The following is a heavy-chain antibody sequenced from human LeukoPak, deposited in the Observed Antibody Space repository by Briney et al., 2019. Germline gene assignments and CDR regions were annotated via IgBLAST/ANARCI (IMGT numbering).Heavy chain of an antibody. V-gene: IGHV5-51*01. CDR3: ARKDGYYGSGSYYNPLDY. CDR1: GYSFTSYW. Sequence: GESLKISCKGSGYSFTSYWIAWVRQMPGKGLEWMGIIYPGDSDTKYSPSFQGQVTISADKSISTAYLQWSSLTASDTAIYYCARKDGYYGSGSYYNPLDYWGQGTLVTVSS. J-gene: IGHJ4*02. D-gene: IGHD3-10*01. CDR2: IYPGDSDT.